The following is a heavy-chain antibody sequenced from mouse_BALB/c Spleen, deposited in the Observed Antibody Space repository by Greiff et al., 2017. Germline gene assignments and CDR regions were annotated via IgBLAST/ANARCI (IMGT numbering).Heavy chain of an antibody. D-gene: IGHD6-1*01. CDR1: GFSLSTYGIG. Sequence: QVTLKESGPGILQPSQTLSLTCSFSGFSLSTYGIGVGWIRQPSGKGLEWLAHIWWNDNKYYNTALKSRLTISKDTSNNQVFLKSASVDTADTATYYCARILALYYFDYWGQGTTLTVSS. CDR2: IWWNDNK. CDR3: ARILALYYFDY. V-gene: IGHV8-11*01. J-gene: IGHJ2*01.